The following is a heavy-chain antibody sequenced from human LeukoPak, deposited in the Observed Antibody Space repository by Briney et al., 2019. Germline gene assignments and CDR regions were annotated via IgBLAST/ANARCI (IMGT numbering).Heavy chain of an antibody. Sequence: ASVKVSCKASGYTFTDYFIHWVRQAPGQGLEWMGWLNPYSGATNFALSFRGRVTMTRDTSISTAYMELSRLRSDDTAVYYCARVYCGRYFDWLPDYWGQGTLVTVSS. CDR2: LNPYSGAT. V-gene: IGHV1-2*02. CDR3: ARVYCGRYFDWLPDY. D-gene: IGHD3-9*01. J-gene: IGHJ4*02. CDR1: GYTFTDYF.